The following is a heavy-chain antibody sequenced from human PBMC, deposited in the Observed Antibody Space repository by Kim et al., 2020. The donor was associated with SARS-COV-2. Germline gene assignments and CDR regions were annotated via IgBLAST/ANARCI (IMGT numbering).Heavy chain of an antibody. Sequence: GGSLILSCAVSGFTFRGYWMHWVRQAPGEGLVWVSVISSDGRSTNNADSVKGRFTISRDNAMNTLYLQMNSLRAEDTAVYYCARVSSYSMDVWGQGTTVTVSS. J-gene: IGHJ6*02. V-gene: IGHV3-74*01. CDR2: ISSDGRST. D-gene: IGHD2-15*01. CDR1: GFTFRGYW. CDR3: ARVSSYSMDV.